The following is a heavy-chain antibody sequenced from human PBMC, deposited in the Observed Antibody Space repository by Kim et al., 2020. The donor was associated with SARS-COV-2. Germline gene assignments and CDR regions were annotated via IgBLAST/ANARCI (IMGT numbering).Heavy chain of an antibody. V-gene: IGHV4-30-2*01. D-gene: IGHD6-13*01. CDR2: IYHSGST. CDR1: GGSISSGGYS. J-gene: IGHJ3*02. CDR3: ARGIAAAGTSAFDI. Sequence: SETLSLTCAVSGGSISSGGYSWSWIRQPPGKGLEWIGYIYHSGSTYYNPSLKSRVTISVDRSKNQFSLKLSSVTAADTAVYYCARGIAAAGTSAFDIWGQGTMVTVSS.